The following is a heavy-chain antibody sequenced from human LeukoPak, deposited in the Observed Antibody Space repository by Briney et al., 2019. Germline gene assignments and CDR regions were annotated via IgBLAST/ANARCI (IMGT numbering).Heavy chain of an antibody. Sequence: SETLSLTCAVSGGSISNSSSNCWTWVRQPPGKGLEWIGEIYHSGATNYNPSLKSRVTMLLDKSKNQFSLNLNSVTAADTAVYYCARNGGNSDLDYWGQGTLVTVSS. CDR3: ARNGGNSDLDY. CDR1: GGSISNSSSNC. CDR2: IYHSGAT. D-gene: IGHD4-23*01. V-gene: IGHV4-4*02. J-gene: IGHJ4*02.